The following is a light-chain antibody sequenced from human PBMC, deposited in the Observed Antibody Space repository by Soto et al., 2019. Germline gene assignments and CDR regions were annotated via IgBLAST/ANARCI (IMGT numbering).Light chain of an antibody. V-gene: IGKV3-15*01. CDR3: QQYHYWPPYT. J-gene: IGKJ2*01. CDR1: QSVSSN. Sequence: EIVMTQSPATLSVSPGERATLSCRASQSVSSNLAWYQQKPGQAPRLLIYGASTRASGIPARFRGRGSGTEFPLPVSSLQSEDFAVYYCQQYHYWPPYTFGQGTRLEIK. CDR2: GAS.